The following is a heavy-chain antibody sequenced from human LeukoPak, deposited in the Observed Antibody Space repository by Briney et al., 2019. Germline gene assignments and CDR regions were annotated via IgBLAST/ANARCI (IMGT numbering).Heavy chain of an antibody. Sequence: GGSLRLSCAASGFTFSDYYMSWIRQAPGKGLEWVSYISSSSSYTNYADSVKGRFTISRDNAKNSLYLQMNSLRAEDTAVYHCARSNYGDYLFDYWGQGTLVTVSS. CDR3: ARSNYGDYLFDY. V-gene: IGHV3-11*06. CDR1: GFTFSDYY. CDR2: ISSSSSYT. J-gene: IGHJ4*02. D-gene: IGHD4-17*01.